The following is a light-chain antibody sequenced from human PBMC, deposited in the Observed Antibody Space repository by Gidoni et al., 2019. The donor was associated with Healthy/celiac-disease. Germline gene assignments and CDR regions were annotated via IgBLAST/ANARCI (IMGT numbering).Light chain of an antibody. CDR1: QSLLHSNGYNY. CDR3: MQARQTPHT. V-gene: IGKV2-28*01. J-gene: IGKJ4*01. CDR2: LGS. Sequence: DIVMTQSPLSLPVTPGEPASISCRSSQSLLHSNGYNYLDWYLQKPGQSPQLLIYLGSNRASGVPDRFSGSGSGTDFTLKISRVEAEDVGVYYCMQARQTPHTFXGXTKVEIK.